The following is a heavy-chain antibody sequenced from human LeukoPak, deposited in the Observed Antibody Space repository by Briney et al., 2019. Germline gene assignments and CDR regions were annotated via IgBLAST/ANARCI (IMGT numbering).Heavy chain of an antibody. CDR1: GFTFNSYP. CDR3: VKDRAVDY. D-gene: IGHD3-10*01. J-gene: IGHJ4*02. CDR2: ISRNGGST. V-gene: IGHV3-64D*06. Sequence: GGFLRLSCSASGFTFNSYPVHWVRQAPGKGLEYVSGISRNGGSTYYADSVKGRFTISRDNSKNTLYLQMSSLRAEDTAVYYCVKDRAVDYWGQGTLVTVSS.